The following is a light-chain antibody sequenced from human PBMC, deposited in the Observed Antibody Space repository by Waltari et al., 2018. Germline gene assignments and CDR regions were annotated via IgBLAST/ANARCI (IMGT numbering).Light chain of an antibody. V-gene: IGLV8-61*01. CDR1: PGSVSSTSY. J-gene: IGLJ3*02. Sequence: QTVRTQDPSLPVSPGWTVTLTCALSPGSVSSTSYASWYQQTPGQATRTLVYKINNRSSGVPDRFSGSMLGNKAALTITGAQAEDESDYYCVLYMGSGIWVFGGGTKLTVL. CDR2: KIN. CDR3: VLYMGSGIWV.